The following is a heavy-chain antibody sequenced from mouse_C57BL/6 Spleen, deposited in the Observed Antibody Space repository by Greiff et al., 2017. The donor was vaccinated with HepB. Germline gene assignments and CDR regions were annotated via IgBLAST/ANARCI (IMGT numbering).Heavy chain of an antibody. Sequence: QVQLKESGAELVRPGTSVKVSCKASGYAFTNYLIEWVKQRPGQGLEWIGVINPGSGGTNYNEKFKGKATLTADKSSSTAYMQLSSLTSEDSAVYFCARALSTMITLRYFDVWGTGTTVTVSS. CDR1: GYAFTNYL. V-gene: IGHV1-54*01. D-gene: IGHD2-4*01. CDR2: INPGSGGT. CDR3: ARALSTMITLRYFDV. J-gene: IGHJ1*03.